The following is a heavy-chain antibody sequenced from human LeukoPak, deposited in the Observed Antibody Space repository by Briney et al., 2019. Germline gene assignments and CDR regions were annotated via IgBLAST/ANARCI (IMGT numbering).Heavy chain of an antibody. V-gene: IGHV1-18*01. CDR2: ISAYNGNT. D-gene: IGHD1-26*01. J-gene: IGHJ4*02. CDR1: GYTFTSYG. Sequence: ASVKVSCKASGYTFTSYGISWVRQAPGQGLEWMGWISAYNGNTNYAQKFQGRVTITRDTSASTAYMELSRLRSDDTAVYYCARDYSGSSTTDYWGQGTLVTVSS. CDR3: ARDYSGSSTTDY.